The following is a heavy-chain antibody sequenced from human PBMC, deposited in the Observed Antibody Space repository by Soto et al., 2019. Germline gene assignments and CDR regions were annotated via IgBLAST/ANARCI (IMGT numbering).Heavy chain of an antibody. V-gene: IGHV3-53*02. D-gene: IGHD4-17*01. Sequence: EVKLVETGGGLIQPGGSLRLSCAASGFIVSDYYLSWVRQAPGKGLEWVSVIYSGGKTDHADSVKGRFTTSRDNSKNTLYLQMNGLRAEDTAIYYCASVPVREAGYFDFWGHGTQVTVSS. J-gene: IGHJ4*01. CDR3: ASVPVREAGYFDF. CDR2: IYSGGKT. CDR1: GFIVSDYY.